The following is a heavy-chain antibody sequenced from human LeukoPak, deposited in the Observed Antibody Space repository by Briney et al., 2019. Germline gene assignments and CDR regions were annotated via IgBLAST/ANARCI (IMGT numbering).Heavy chain of an antibody. Sequence: GGSLRLSCAAPGFTFSSYAMSWVRQAPGKGLKWVSTINDNGAGTYYADSVKGRFTISRDNSYNTVSLQMNSLRDEDTGVYYCAKGLRTGVGPYMGYHYYMDVWGKGATVTVSS. D-gene: IGHD3-16*01. V-gene: IGHV3-23*01. CDR1: GFTFSSYA. CDR3: AKGLRTGVGPYMGYHYYMDV. CDR2: INDNGAGT. J-gene: IGHJ6*03.